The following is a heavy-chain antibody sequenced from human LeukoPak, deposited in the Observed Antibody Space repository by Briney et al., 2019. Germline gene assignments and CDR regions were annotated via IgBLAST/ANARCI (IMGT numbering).Heavy chain of an antibody. D-gene: IGHD2/OR15-2a*01. Sequence: ASVKVSCKTSGYTFTDSYIHWVRQAPGQGLEWMGRINPNSGDPNYPQKFQGRVTMTRDTSISTAYMEMSSLTSDDTAVYYCARDFQTEAPDYWGQGTLVTVSS. CDR3: ARDFQTEAPDY. J-gene: IGHJ4*02. CDR1: GYTFTDSY. CDR2: INPNSGDP. V-gene: IGHV1-2*06.